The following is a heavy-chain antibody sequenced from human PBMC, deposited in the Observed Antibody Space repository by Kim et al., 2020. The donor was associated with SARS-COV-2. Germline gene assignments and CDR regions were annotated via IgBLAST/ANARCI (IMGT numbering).Heavy chain of an antibody. CDR1: GGSISSGDYY. J-gene: IGHJ4*02. CDR2: IFYSGST. Sequence: SETLSLTCTVSGGSISSGDYYWNWIRQSPGKGLEWLGYIFYSGSTYYNPSLRTRLSMLIDTSKNQFSLTLSSVTAADAAIYYCARDFRWWGQGTPVIVSS. V-gene: IGHV4-30-4*01. D-gene: IGHD2-15*01. CDR3: ARDFRW.